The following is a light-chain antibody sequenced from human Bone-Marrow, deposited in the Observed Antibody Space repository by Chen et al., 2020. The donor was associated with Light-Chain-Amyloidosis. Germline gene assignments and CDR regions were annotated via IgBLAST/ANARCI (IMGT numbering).Light chain of an antibody. CDR3: QVWDRSSDRPV. V-gene: IGLV3-21*02. CDR1: NIGSTS. CDR2: YVS. J-gene: IGLJ3*02. Sequence: SYVLTQPSSVSVAPGQTATIACGGNNIGSTSVHWYQQTQGQSPLLVVYYVSDRPAGIPERLSGSNSGNTATLTISRVEAGDEADYYCQVWDRSSDRPVFGGGTKLTVL.